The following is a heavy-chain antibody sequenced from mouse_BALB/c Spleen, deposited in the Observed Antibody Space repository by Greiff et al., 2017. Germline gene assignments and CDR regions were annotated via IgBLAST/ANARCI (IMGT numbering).Heavy chain of an antibody. CDR1: GFTFSSYA. V-gene: IGHV5-9-4*01. D-gene: IGHD1-1*01. J-gene: IGHJ4*01. CDR2: ISSGGSYT. CDR3: ARDRGRYDAMDY. Sequence: EVKVVESGVGLVKPGGSLKLSCAASGFTFSSYAMSWVRQSPEKRLEWVAEISSGGSYTYYPDTVTGRFTISRDNAKNTLYLEMSSLRSEDTAMYYCARDRGRYDAMDYWGQGTSVTVSS.